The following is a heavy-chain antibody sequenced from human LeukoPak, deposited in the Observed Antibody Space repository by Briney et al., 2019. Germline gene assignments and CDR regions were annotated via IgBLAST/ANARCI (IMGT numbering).Heavy chain of an antibody. CDR2: ISSSGNTI. J-gene: IGHJ3*02. Sequence: AGSLRLSCAASEFTFTSYELNWVRQAPGKGLEWVAYISSSGNTISYADSVKGRFTISRDNAKNSLYLQVISLRAEDTAVYYCARGPSIAARYSAFDIWGQGTMVTVSS. D-gene: IGHD6-6*01. V-gene: IGHV3-48*03. CDR1: EFTFTSYE. CDR3: ARGPSIAARYSAFDI.